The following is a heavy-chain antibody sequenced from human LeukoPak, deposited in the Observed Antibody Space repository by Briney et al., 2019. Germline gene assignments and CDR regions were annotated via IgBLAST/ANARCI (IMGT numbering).Heavy chain of an antibody. D-gene: IGHD3-10*01. Sequence: GGSLRLSCAASGFTFSSYWMSWVRQAPGKGLEWVANIKQDGSEKYYVDSVKGRFTISRDNAKNSLYLQMNSLRAEDTAIYYCAKGVLWFGELLGAYYYMDVWGKGTTVTISS. V-gene: IGHV3-7*03. CDR2: IKQDGSEK. J-gene: IGHJ6*03. CDR1: GFTFSSYW. CDR3: AKGVLWFGELLGAYYYMDV.